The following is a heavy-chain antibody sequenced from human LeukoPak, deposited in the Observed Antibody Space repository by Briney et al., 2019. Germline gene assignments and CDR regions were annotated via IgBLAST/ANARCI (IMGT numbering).Heavy chain of an antibody. D-gene: IGHD3-10*01. CDR1: GFTFSNAW. CDR3: TTDLGSVLLWFGELHYGMDV. V-gene: IGHV3-15*01. Sequence: GGSLRLSCAASGFTFSNAWMSWVRQAPGKGLEWVGRIKSKTDGGTTDYAAPVKGRFTISRDDSKNTLYLQMNSLKTEDTAVYCCTTDLGSVLLWFGELHYGMDVWGKGTTVTVSS. J-gene: IGHJ6*04. CDR2: IKSKTDGGTT.